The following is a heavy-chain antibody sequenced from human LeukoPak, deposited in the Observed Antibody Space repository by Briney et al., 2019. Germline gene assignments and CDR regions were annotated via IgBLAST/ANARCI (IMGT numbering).Heavy chain of an antibody. D-gene: IGHD2/OR15-2a*01. J-gene: IGHJ6*03. CDR1: GESINPYY. V-gene: IGHV4-4*07. Sequence: SETLSLTCTVSGESINPYYWNWIRQPAGKGLEWIEHIYKSGSTNYNPSLKSRVTMSLDTSKNQFSLKLRSVTAADTAVYFCARSFLDYMDVWGKGTTVTVSS. CDR2: IYKSGST. CDR3: ARSFLDYMDV.